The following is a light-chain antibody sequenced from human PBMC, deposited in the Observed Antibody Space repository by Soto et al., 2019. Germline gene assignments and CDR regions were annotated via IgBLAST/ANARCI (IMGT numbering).Light chain of an antibody. CDR2: GAS. J-gene: IGKJ5*01. CDR3: QQYNNWPLT. V-gene: IGKV3-15*01. CDR1: QSVSSN. Sequence: EIVLTQSPGTLSLSPGERATLCCMASQSVSSNLAWYQQKPGQAPRLLIYGASTRATGIPARFSGSGSGTEFTLTISSLQSEDSAVYYCQQYNNWPLTFGQGTRLEIK.